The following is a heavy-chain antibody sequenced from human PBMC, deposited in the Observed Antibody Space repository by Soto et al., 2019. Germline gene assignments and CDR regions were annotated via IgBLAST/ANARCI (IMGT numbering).Heavy chain of an antibody. CDR3: ARQARSYGMDV. CDR2: IIPILGIA. CDR1: GGTFSSYT. J-gene: IGHJ6*02. V-gene: IGHV1-69*02. Sequence: QVQLVQSGAEVKKPGSSVKVSCKASGGTFSSYTISWVRQAPGQGLEWMGRIIPILGIANYAQKFQGRVTITADKSPSTAYMELSSLRSEDTAVYYCARQARSYGMDVWGQGTTVTVSS.